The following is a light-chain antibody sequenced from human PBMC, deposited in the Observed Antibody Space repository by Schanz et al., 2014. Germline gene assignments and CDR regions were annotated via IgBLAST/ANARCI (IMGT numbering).Light chain of an antibody. Sequence: EIVMTQSPATLSVSPGERGTLSCRASQTVSNNLAWYQQKPGQTPRLLIYGASTRATGIPAKFSGSGSGTEFTLTISSLQPEDLAVYYCQQSGSSPPVTFGQGTRLEIK. CDR1: QTVSNN. CDR3: QQSGSSPPVT. CDR2: GAS. J-gene: IGKJ5*01. V-gene: IGKV3-15*01.